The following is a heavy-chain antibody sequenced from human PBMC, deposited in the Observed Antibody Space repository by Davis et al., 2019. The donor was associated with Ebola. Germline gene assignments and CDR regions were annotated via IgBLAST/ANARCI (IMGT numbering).Heavy chain of an antibody. D-gene: IGHD3-10*01. CDR2: VKYSGDSN. CDR1: GGSISGYH. CDR3: ARHQGSWSFYYVDY. V-gene: IGHV4-59*08. J-gene: IGHJ4*02. Sequence: PSETLSLTCTVSGGSISGYHWDWIRQPPGKGLEWIGDVKYSGDSNYYNPSLKSRVTISVDTSKNQYSLRLTSVTAADTAVYHCARHQGSWSFYYVDYWGQGTLVTVSS.